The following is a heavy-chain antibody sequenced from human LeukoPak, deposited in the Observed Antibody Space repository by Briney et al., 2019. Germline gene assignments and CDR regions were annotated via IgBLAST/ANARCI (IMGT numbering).Heavy chain of an antibody. J-gene: IGHJ6*02. CDR2: IIPIFGTA. CDR1: GYTFTSYY. D-gene: IGHD1-1*01. CDR3: ARDRGALTTKSMDV. V-gene: IGHV1-69*13. Sequence: ASVKVSCKASGYTFTSYYMHWVRQAPGQGLEWMGGIIPIFGTANYAQKFQGRVTITADESTSTAYMELSSLRSEDTAVYYCARDRGALTTKSMDVWGQGTTVTVSS.